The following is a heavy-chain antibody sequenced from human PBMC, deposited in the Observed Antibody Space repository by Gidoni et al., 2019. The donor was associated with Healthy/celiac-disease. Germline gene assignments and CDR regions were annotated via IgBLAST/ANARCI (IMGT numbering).Heavy chain of an antibody. J-gene: IGHJ5*02. Sequence: QVQLQESGPGLVKPSQTMSLTCNVSGGSISSGSYYWSWIRHPAGKGLEWIGRIYTSGSTNYNPSLKSRVTISVDTSKNQFSLKLSSVTAADTAVYYCARGRAAHPWGQGTLVTVSS. CDR3: ARGRAAHP. D-gene: IGHD6-25*01. V-gene: IGHV4-61*02. CDR1: GGSISSGSYY. CDR2: IYTSGST.